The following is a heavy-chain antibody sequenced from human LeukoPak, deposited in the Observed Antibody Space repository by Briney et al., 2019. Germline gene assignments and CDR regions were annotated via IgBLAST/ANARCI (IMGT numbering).Heavy chain of an antibody. CDR3: ARIIPTYHYDSSTYSQFGVFDY. V-gene: IGHV1-18*01. D-gene: IGHD3-22*01. J-gene: IGHJ4*02. CDR2: VSAYNGNT. Sequence: ASVKVSCKASGYTFTSYAISWVRQAPGQGLEWMGWVSAYNGNTNYAQKLQGRVTMTTDTSTSTAYMELRSLRSDDTAVYYCARIIPTYHYDSSTYSQFGVFDYWGQGTLVTVSS. CDR1: GYTFTSYA.